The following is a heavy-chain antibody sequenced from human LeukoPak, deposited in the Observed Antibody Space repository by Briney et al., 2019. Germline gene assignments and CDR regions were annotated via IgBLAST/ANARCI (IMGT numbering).Heavy chain of an antibody. CDR2: IIPILGIA. Sequence: SVKVSCKASGGTFSSYAISWVRQAPGQGLEWMGRIIPILGIANYAQTFQGRVTITADKSTSTAYMELSSLRSEDTAVYYCARDQNQDIAAAGTLNFWGQGTMVTVSS. CDR1: GGTFSSYA. D-gene: IGHD6-13*01. CDR3: ARDQNQDIAAAGTLNF. J-gene: IGHJ3*01. V-gene: IGHV1-69*04.